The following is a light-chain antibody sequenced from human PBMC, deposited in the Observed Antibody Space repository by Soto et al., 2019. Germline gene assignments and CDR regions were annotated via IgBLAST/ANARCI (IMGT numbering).Light chain of an antibody. Sequence: QAVVTQPPSVSGAPGQRVTISCTGSSSNIGAGYDVHWYQQLPGTAPKLLIYGXXXRXXXXXXXXXXSKSGTSASLAITGLXXEDEXXXXCQSYDSSLSGWVFGGGTKLTVL. CDR3: QSYDSSLSGWV. CDR1: SSNIGAGYD. CDR2: GXX. J-gene: IGLJ3*02. V-gene: IGLV1-40*01.